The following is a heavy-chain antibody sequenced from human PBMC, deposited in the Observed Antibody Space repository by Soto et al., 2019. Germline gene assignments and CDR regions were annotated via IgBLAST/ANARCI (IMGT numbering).Heavy chain of an antibody. CDR2: INPSGGST. J-gene: IGHJ6*02. D-gene: IGHD2-2*02. CDR1: GYTFTSYY. Sequence: ASVKVSCKASGYTFTSYYMHWVRQAPGQGLEWMGIINPSGGSTSYAQKFRGRVTMTRDTSTSTVYMELSSLRSEDTAVYYCATKGGGYCSSTSCYTPPYYYYGMDVWGQGTTVTVSS. CDR3: ATKGGGYCSSTSCYTPPYYYYGMDV. V-gene: IGHV1-46*01.